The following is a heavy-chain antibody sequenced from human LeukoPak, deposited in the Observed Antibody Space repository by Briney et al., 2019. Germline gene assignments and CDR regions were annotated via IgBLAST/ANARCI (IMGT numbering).Heavy chain of an antibody. Sequence: PGGSLRLSCAASGFTFSSYEMNWVRQAPGKGLEWVSAVSGSGGSTYYADSVKGRFTISRDNPKNTLYLQMNSLRAEDTAVYYCAKCIVGATAPFDYWGQGTLVTVSS. CDR1: GFTFSSYE. J-gene: IGHJ4*02. V-gene: IGHV3-23*01. CDR3: AKCIVGATAPFDY. CDR2: VSGSGGST. D-gene: IGHD1-26*01.